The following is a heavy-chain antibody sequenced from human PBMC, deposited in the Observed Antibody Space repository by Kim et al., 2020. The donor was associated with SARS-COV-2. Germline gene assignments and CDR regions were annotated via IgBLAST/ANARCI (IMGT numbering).Heavy chain of an antibody. Sequence: SLKSRVTISVDTSKNQFSLKLSSVTAADTAVYYCARATARGGYSGYELDYWGQGTLVTVSS. V-gene: IGHV4-59*01. CDR3: ARATARGGYSGYELDY. J-gene: IGHJ4*02. D-gene: IGHD5-12*01.